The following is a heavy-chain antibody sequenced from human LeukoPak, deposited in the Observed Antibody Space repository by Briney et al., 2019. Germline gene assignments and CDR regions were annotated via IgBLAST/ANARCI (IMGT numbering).Heavy chain of an antibody. CDR2: ISSNGSST. CDR1: GFTFSSYA. Sequence: PGGSLRLSCAASGFTFSSYAMHWVRQAPGKGLEYVSAISSNGSSTYYANSVKGRFTISRDNSKNTLCLQMGSLRAEDMAVYYCARGSKSRGYYEYYFDYWGRGTLVTVSS. V-gene: IGHV3-64*01. CDR3: ARGSKSRGYYEYYFDY. J-gene: IGHJ4*02. D-gene: IGHD1-26*01.